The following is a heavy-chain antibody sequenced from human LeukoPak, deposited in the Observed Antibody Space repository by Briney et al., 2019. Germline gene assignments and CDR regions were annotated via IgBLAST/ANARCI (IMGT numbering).Heavy chain of an antibody. CDR1: GVTFSSCA. J-gene: IGHJ4*02. V-gene: IGHV3-23*01. CDR2: ISGSGGNI. CDR3: AKWGAQGGNYRALDC. Sequence: GGSLRLSCAASGVTFSSCAMSWVRQAPGKGLEWVASISGSGGNIYYADSVRGRFTISRDNSKDTLYLQMNGLRGDDTAVYYCAKWGAQGGNYRALDCWGQGTLVTVSS. D-gene: IGHD1-26*01.